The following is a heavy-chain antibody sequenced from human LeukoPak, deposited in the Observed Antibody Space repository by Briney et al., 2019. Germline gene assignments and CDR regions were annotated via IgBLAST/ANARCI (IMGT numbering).Heavy chain of an antibody. CDR3: AKWSARDDY. CDR1: GFTFSSYA. V-gene: IGHV3-23*01. CDR2: ISGSGGST. D-gene: IGHD3-10*01. Sequence: GGSLRLSCAASGFTFSSYAISWVRQAPGKGLEWVSAISGSGGSTYYAYSVKGRFTISRDNSKNTLYLQMNSLRAEDAAVYYCAKWSARDDYWGQGTLVTVSS. J-gene: IGHJ4*02.